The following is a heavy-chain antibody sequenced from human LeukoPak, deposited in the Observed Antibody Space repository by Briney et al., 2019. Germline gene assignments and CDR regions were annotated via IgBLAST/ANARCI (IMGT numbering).Heavy chain of an antibody. CDR2: IYYSGST. D-gene: IGHD6-25*01. Sequence: PSETLSLTCTVSGGSISSYSWSWIRQPPGKGLEWLGCIYYSGSTNYNPSLKSRVTISLDTSKNQFSLKLDSVTAADTAVYYCARERLSARADIWGQGTMVTVSS. J-gene: IGHJ3*02. V-gene: IGHV4-59*01. CDR3: ARERLSARADI. CDR1: GGSISSYS.